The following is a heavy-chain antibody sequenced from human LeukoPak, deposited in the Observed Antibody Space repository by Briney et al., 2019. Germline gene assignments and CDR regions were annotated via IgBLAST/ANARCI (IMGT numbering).Heavy chain of an antibody. J-gene: IGHJ6*02. CDR2: ISAYSGNT. Sequence: ASVKVSCKASGYTFTSYGISWVRQAPGQGLEWMGWISAYSGNTNHAQKLQGRVTMTTDTSTSTAYMELRSLRSDDTAVYYCARSGYCSSTSCSRWDYYYYGMDVWGQGTTVTVSS. CDR1: GYTFTSYG. CDR3: ARSGYCSSTSCSRWDYYYYGMDV. D-gene: IGHD2-2*01. V-gene: IGHV1-18*01.